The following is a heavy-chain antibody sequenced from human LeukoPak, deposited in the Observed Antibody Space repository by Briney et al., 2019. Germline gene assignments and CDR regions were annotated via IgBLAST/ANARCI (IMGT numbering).Heavy chain of an antibody. V-gene: IGHV3-23*01. J-gene: IGHJ3*02. D-gene: IGHD2-2*01. CDR1: AFTFSSYA. CDR3: AKESYALGNDAFDI. Sequence: GGSLILSCSASAFTFSSYAMSWVRQAPGKGLEWVSAISGSGGSTYYADSVKGRFTISRDNSKNTLYLQMNSLRAEETAVYYCAKESYALGNDAFDIWGQGTMVTVSS. CDR2: ISGSGGST.